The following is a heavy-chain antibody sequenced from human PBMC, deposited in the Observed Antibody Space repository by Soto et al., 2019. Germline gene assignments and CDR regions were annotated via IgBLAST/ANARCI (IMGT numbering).Heavy chain of an antibody. CDR3: ARTLGESSGFV. J-gene: IGHJ4*02. CDR2: IYYTGST. V-gene: IGHV4-59*01. CDR1: GGSIRSYY. D-gene: IGHD3-22*01. Sequence: SETLSLTCTVSGGSIRSYYWSWIRQPPGKGLEWIGYIYYTGSTKYNSSLKSRVTISVDTSKNQFSLKLSSVTAADTAVYYCARTLGESSGFVWGQGTLVTVSS.